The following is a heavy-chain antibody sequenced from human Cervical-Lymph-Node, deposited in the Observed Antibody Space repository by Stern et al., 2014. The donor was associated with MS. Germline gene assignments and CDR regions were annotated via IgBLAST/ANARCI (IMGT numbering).Heavy chain of an antibody. D-gene: IGHD3-10*01. CDR1: GG. V-gene: IGHV1-69*06. J-gene: IGHJ5*02. CDR3: ARGSGDNWFGP. Sequence: VQLVESGAEVKKPGSSVKVSCKSSGGISWVRQAPGQGLEWMGGVIPFGGTPNYAQKFQGRVTITADTSTNTTYLHLSRLTYGDTAVYYCARGSGDNWFGPWGQGTLVTVSS. CDR2: VIPFGGTP.